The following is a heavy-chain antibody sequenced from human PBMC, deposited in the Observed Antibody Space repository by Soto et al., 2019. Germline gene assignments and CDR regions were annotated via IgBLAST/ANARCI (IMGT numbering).Heavy chain of an antibody. CDR1: GYTFTSFG. Sequence: ASVKVSCEASGYTFTSFGIGWVRQAPGQGLEWMGWISGYNGDTSYAQKFQGRVTMTTDRSTGTAYMDLRSLRSDDTAVYYCARVRYSSGWYFAFNLWGKGTMVTVS. CDR3: ARVRYSSGWYFAFNL. D-gene: IGHD6-19*01. J-gene: IGHJ3*01. CDR2: ISGYNGDT. V-gene: IGHV1-18*01.